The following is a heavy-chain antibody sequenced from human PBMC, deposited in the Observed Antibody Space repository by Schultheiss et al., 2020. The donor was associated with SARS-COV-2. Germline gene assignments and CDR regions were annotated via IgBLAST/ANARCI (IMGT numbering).Heavy chain of an antibody. Sequence: SQTLSLTCTVSGGSISSYYWSWIRQPPGKGLEWIGYILYSGSTDYNPSLRSRITISVDTSKNQFSLKLSSVTAADTAVYYCARGKSAAPGWFDPWGQGTLVTVSS. CDR3: ARGKSAAPGWFDP. V-gene: IGHV4-59*12. CDR2: ILYSGST. J-gene: IGHJ5*02. CDR1: GGSISSYY. D-gene: IGHD2-2*01.